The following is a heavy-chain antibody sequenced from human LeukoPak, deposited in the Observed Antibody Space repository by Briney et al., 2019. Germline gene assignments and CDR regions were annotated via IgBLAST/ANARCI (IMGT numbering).Heavy chain of an antibody. Sequence: PSETLSLTCTVSGGSISSSSYYWGWIRQPPGKGLEWIGSISYRGNTYYNPSLKSRITISVDTPKNQFSLKLSSVTAADTAVYYCARVDTIFGVVSRFDYWGQGTLVTVSS. CDR3: ARVDTIFGVVSRFDY. J-gene: IGHJ4*02. CDR2: ISYRGNT. D-gene: IGHD3-3*01. V-gene: IGHV4-39*01. CDR1: GGSISSSSYY.